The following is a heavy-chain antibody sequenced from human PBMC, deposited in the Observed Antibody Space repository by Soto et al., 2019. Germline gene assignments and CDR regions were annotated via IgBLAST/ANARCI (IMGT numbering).Heavy chain of an antibody. CDR1: GGTFSSYA. D-gene: IGHD6-6*01. J-gene: IGHJ4*02. Sequence: SVKVSCKASGGTFSSYAISWVRQAPGQGLEWMGGIIPNFGTANYAQKFQGRVTITADESTSTAYMELSSLRSEDTAVYYCARGGEYSSSLFDYWGQGTLVTVSS. V-gene: IGHV1-69*13. CDR3: ARGGEYSSSLFDY. CDR2: IIPNFGTA.